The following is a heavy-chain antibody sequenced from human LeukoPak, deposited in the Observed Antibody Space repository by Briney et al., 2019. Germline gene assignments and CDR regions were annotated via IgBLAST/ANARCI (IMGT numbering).Heavy chain of an antibody. CDR2: IYYSGST. V-gene: IGHV4-59*01. J-gene: IGHJ6*02. Sequence: SETLSLTCTVSGGSISSYYWSWIRQPPGKGLEWIGYIYYSGSTNYNPSLKSRVTISVDTSKNQFSLKLSSVTAADTAVYYCARATLHYDFWSGYYRSYGMDVWGRGTTVTVSS. D-gene: IGHD3-3*01. CDR3: ARATLHYDFWSGYYRSYGMDV. CDR1: GGSISSYY.